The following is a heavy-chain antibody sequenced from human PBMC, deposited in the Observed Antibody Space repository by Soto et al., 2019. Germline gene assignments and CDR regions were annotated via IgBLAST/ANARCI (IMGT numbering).Heavy chain of an antibody. CDR2: ISAHNGNT. V-gene: IGHV1-18*01. CDR3: ARGRYGDS. Sequence: QVHLVQSGAEVKKPGASVTVSCKGSGYAFTTYGITWVRQAPGQGLEWMGWISAHNGNTNYAQKLQGRVTVTRETSTSTAYMELRSLRSDDTAVYYCARGRYGDSWGQGALVTVFS. D-gene: IGHD1-1*01. CDR1: GYAFTTYG. J-gene: IGHJ4*02.